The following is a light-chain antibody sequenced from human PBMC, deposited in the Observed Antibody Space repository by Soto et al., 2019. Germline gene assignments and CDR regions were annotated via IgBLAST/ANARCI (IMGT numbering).Light chain of an antibody. CDR1: ISDIASYNL. J-gene: IGLJ2*01. Sequence: QSVLTQPASVSGSPGQSITISCTGAISDIASYNLVSWYQHHPGKAPKLMIYEDNQRPSGVSNRFSGSKSGKMASLTISGLQAEEDADYYCCSYAAGGSFVVFGGGTKLAVL. V-gene: IGLV2-23*02. CDR2: EDN. CDR3: CSYAAGGSFVV.